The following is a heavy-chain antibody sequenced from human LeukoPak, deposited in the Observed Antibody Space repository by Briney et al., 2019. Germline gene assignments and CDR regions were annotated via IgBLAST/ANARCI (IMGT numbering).Heavy chain of an antibody. CDR1: GFTSSSYW. V-gene: IGHV3-74*01. CDR3: AKDMYYDILTAYGMDV. D-gene: IGHD3-9*01. J-gene: IGHJ6*02. CDR2: INSDGSST. Sequence: GGSLRLSCAASGFTSSSYWMHWVRQAPGKGLVWVSRINSDGSSTSYADSVKGRFTISRDNAKNSLYLQMNSLRAEDTALYYCAKDMYYDILTAYGMDVWGQGTTVTVSS.